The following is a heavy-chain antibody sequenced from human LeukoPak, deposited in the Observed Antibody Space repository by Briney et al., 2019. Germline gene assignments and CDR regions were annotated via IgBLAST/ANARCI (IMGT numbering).Heavy chain of an antibody. CDR2: IYTGGST. D-gene: IGHD6-13*01. CDR3: ARDYKGSGTFDY. J-gene: IGHJ4*02. Sequence: GRSLRLSCAASGLTVSGNHMNWVSQAPGKGLEWVSVIYTGGSTYYADSVKGTFTISRDNSKNTLYLHMNSLRAEDTAVYYCARDYKGSGTFDYWGQGTLVTVSS. CDR1: GLTVSGNH. V-gene: IGHV3-66*01.